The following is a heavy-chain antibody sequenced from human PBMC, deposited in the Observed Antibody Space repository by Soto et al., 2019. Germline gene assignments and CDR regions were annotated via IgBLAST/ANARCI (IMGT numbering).Heavy chain of an antibody. V-gene: IGHV3-23*01. CDR2: LGGSNSDT. Sequence: GGSLRLSCAASGFTFSDCAMSWVRQAPGKGLEWVSGLGGSNSDTHYAASVEGRFTVSRDNSKSTMFLQMNSLRVEDTAVYYCAKDKVDHNSVWDPFDIWGQGTLVTASS. D-gene: IGHD2-15*01. CDR3: AKDKVDHNSVWDPFDI. J-gene: IGHJ3*02. CDR1: GFTFSDCA.